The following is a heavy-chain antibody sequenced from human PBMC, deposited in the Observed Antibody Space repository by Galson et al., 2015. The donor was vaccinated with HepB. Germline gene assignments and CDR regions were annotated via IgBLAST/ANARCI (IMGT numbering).Heavy chain of an antibody. Sequence: SLRLSCAASGFTFSSYAMHWVRQAPGKGLEWVAVISYDGSNKYYADSVKGRFTISRDNSKNTLYLQMNSLRAEDTAVYYCARDRVVAGTYYGMDVWGQVTTVTVSS. CDR1: GFTFSSYA. V-gene: IGHV3-30-3*01. J-gene: IGHJ6*02. CDR2: ISYDGSNK. CDR3: ARDRVVAGTYYGMDV. D-gene: IGHD6-19*01.